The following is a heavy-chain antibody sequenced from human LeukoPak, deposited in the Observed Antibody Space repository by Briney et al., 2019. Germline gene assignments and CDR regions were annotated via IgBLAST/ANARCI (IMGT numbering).Heavy chain of an antibody. CDR2: IYSGGGT. CDR1: GFTVSSNY. J-gene: IGHJ1*01. CDR3: ATTPPSTSCSECAEYFQH. V-gene: IGHV3-53*01. D-gene: IGHD2-2*01. Sequence: GGSLRLSCAASGFTVSSNYMSWVRQAPGKGLEWVSVIYSGGGTYYADSVKGRFTISRDNSKNTVYLQMNSLRAEDTAVYYCATTPPSTSCSECAEYFQHRGQGTLVTVSS.